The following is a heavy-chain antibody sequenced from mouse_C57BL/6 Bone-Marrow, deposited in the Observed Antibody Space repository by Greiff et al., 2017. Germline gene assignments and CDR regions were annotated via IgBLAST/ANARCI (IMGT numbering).Heavy chain of an antibody. J-gene: IGHJ4*01. CDR2: IDPENGDT. V-gene: IGHV14-4*01. D-gene: IGHD2-3*01. CDR3: TTGWLLPYYYAMDY. CDR1: GFNIKDDY. Sequence: VQLKQSGAELVRPGASVKLSCTASGFNIKDDYMHWVKQRPEQGLEWIGWIDPENGDTEYASKFQGKATITADTSSNTAYLQLSSLTSEDTAVYYCTTGWLLPYYYAMDYWGQGTSVTVSS.